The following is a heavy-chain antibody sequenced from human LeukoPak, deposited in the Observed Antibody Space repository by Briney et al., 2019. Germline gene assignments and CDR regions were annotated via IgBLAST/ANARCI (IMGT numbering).Heavy chain of an antibody. J-gene: IGHJ4*02. D-gene: IGHD3-22*01. Sequence: ASVKVSCKASGYTFTSHGISWVRQAPGQGLEWMGWISTYNVNTNYEQKFQGRVTVTTDTSTSKAYMELRSLRSDDTAVYYCARGYYDSSGYYMVYFDHWGQGTLVTVSS. V-gene: IGHV1-18*01. CDR1: GYTFTSHG. CDR2: ISTYNVNT. CDR3: ARGYYDSSGYYMVYFDH.